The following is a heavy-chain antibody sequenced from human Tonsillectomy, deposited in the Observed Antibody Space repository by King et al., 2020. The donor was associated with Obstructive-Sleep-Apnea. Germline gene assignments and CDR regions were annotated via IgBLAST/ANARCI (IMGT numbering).Heavy chain of an antibody. CDR3: TRDDYEFWKGYYPTDY. J-gene: IGHJ4*02. V-gene: IGHV3-49*03. D-gene: IGHD3-3*01. CDR2: IRSKTFGGTT. Sequence: VQLVESGGGLVQPGRSLRLSCTGSGFTFGDYGMNWFRQAPGKGLEWVGFIRSKTFGGTTEYAASMKDRITISRDDSKSVAYLQMNSLKTEATAVYYCTRDDYEFWKGYYPTDYWGQGTLVTVSS. CDR1: GFTFGDYG.